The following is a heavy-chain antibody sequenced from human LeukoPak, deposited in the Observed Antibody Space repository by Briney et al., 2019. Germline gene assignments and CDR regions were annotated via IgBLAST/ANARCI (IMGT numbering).Heavy chain of an antibody. CDR1: GYTFTSYG. Sequence: ASVTVSCTASGYTFTSYGISWVRQAPGQGLEWMGWISAYNGNTNYAQKLQGRVTMTTDTSTSTAYMELRSLRSDDTAVYYCAREGGDVGATTFVYWGQGSLVTVSS. V-gene: IGHV1-18*01. CDR2: ISAYNGNT. D-gene: IGHD1-26*01. J-gene: IGHJ4*02. CDR3: AREGGDVGATTFVY.